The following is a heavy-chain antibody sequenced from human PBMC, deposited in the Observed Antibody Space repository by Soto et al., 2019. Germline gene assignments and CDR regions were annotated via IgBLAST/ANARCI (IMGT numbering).Heavy chain of an antibody. CDR3: AKDQYCDYGGVDY. Sequence: EVQLLDSGGGLVQPGGSLRLSCAASGFTFSTYAMSWVRQAPGKGLEWVSTITGSGSSTYYADSVKGRFTISRDNSKNTLSRQVNSLRAEDTAVYYCAKDQYCDYGGVDYWGQGTLFTVSS. CDR2: ITGSGSST. J-gene: IGHJ4*02. D-gene: IGHD4-17*01. CDR1: GFTFSTYA. V-gene: IGHV3-23*01.